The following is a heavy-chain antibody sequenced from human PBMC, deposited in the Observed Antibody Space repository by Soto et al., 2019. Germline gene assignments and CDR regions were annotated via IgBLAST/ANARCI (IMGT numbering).Heavy chain of an antibody. D-gene: IGHD6-6*01. CDR2: IKQDGSEK. V-gene: IGHV3-7*03. Sequence: EVQLVESGGGLVQPGGSLRLSCAASGFTFSSYWMSWFRQAPGKGLEWVANIKQDGSEKYYVDSVKGRCTISRDNAKNSLYLQMNSLRAEDTAVYYCARGALGIAARPDWFDPWGQGTLVTVSS. J-gene: IGHJ5*02. CDR3: ARGALGIAARPDWFDP. CDR1: GFTFSSYW.